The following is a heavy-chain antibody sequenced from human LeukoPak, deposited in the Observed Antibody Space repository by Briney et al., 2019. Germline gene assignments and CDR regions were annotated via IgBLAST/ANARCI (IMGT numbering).Heavy chain of an antibody. V-gene: IGHV3-30*03. CDR2: ISYDGSNK. CDR1: GFTFSNAW. CDR3: ARTYIRGYSYGVLGY. D-gene: IGHD5-18*01. Sequence: GGSLRLSCAASGFTFSNAWMSWVRQAPGKGLEWVAVISYDGSNKYYADSVKGRFTISRDNSKNTLYLQMNSLRAEDTAVYYCARTYIRGYSYGVLGYWGQGTLVTVSS. J-gene: IGHJ4*02.